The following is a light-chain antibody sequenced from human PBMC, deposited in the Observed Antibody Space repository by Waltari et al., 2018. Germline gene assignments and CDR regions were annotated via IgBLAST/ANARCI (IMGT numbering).Light chain of an antibody. CDR3: QQTDSFPLT. CDR2: AAS. V-gene: IGKV1D-12*01. J-gene: IGKJ4*01. Sequence: DTQLPNPPFSWSPLVGNRITITCRGSHPISIWLAVYQQKPGKAPKLLIYAASNLEGRVPSRFSGSGSGTAFTLTITSRQPDDFATYYCQQTDSFPLTFGGGTNVEIK. CDR1: HPISIW.